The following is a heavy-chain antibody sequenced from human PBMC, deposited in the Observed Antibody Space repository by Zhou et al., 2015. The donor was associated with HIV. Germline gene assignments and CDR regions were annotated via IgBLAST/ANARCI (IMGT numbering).Heavy chain of an antibody. J-gene: IGHJ5*01. Sequence: QVQLVQSGAEVKRPGSSVRVSCTSFGGTLISYAVSWIRQAPGQGLQWMGAMIPIYGEVTYRQTFEGRLAITTDTSKNNIVFMELNRLTSEDTATYYCAKTTLYYDWTWRDDYRPPPSGRFESWGPGTRTSPSPQ. V-gene: IGHV1-69*06. CDR1: GGTLISYA. CDR3: AKTTLYYDWTWRDDYRPPPSGRFES. D-gene: IGHD3-16*01. CDR2: MIPIYGEV.